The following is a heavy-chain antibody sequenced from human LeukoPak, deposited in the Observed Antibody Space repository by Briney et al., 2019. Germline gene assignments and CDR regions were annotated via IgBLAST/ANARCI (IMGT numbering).Heavy chain of an antibody. J-gene: IGHJ4*02. CDR3: AKDKGPTYYFDY. CDR1: GFTFSIYG. CDR2: IRYDGSDN. Sequence: GGSLRLSCAASGFTFSIYGLHWVRQAPGKGLEWVAFIRYDGSDNYYADSVKGRVTISRDNSKNTLYLQMNSLRAEDTAVYYCAKDKGPTYYFDYWGQGTLVTVSS. V-gene: IGHV3-30*02.